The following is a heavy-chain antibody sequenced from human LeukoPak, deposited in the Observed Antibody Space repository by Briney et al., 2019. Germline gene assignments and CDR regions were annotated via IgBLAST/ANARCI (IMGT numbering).Heavy chain of an antibody. D-gene: IGHD3-22*01. CDR1: GFTFSVYG. V-gene: IGHV3-30*03. CDR3: GGSSAYYPLEY. CDR2: LSYDGSNK. J-gene: IGHJ4*02. Sequence: GGSLRLSCAASGFTFSVYGMHWVRQAPGKGLEWVAVLSYDGSNKFYADSVKGRFIISRDNSKNTLYLQMNSLGAEDTAVYYCGGSSAYYPLEYWGQGTLVAVSS.